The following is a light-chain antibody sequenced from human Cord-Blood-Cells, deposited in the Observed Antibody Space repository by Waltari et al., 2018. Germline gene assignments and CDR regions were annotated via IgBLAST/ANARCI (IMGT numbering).Light chain of an antibody. Sequence: QSALTQPPSASGSPGQSVTISCTGTSSDVGGYNYVSWYQQHPGKAPKLMIYEVSKRASGVPDRFAGSKSGNTASLTVSGLQAEDEADYYCSSYAGSNNFWVFGGGTKLTVL. V-gene: IGLV2-8*01. CDR1: SSDVGGYNY. CDR3: SSYAGSNNFWV. J-gene: IGLJ3*02. CDR2: EVS.